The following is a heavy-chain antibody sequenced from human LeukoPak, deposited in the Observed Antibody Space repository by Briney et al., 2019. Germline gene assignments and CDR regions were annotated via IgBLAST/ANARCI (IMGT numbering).Heavy chain of an antibody. D-gene: IGHD1-1*01. V-gene: IGHV3-13*04. CDR3: ARVMVSPGTTWYYGMDV. CDR2: IGTAGDT. Sequence: GGSLRLSCAASGFTFSSYDTHWVRQATGKGLEWVSAIGTAGDTYYPGSVKGRFTISRENAKNSLYLQMNSLRAGDTAVYYCARVMVSPGTTWYYGMDVWGQGTTVTVSS. J-gene: IGHJ6*02. CDR1: GFTFSSYD.